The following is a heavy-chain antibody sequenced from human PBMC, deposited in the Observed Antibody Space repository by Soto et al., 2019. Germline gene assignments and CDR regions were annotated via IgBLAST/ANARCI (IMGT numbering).Heavy chain of an antibody. CDR1: GFTFSRYA. CDR3: AKSRYDSCDSASDY. D-gene: IGHD3-22*01. CDR2: ICANSASG. V-gene: IGHV3-23*01. J-gene: IGHJ4*02. Sequence: EVQLLASGGGLVQPGGSLRLSCAASGFTFSRYAMSWVRQAPGKGLEWVSVICANSASGYYADSVKGRFTISRDNPNNMLYLQMSGLRAEDTALYYCAKSRYDSCDSASDYWGQGTLITVSS.